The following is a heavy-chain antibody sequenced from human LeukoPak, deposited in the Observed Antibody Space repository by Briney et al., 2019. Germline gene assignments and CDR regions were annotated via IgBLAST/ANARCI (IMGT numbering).Heavy chain of an antibody. D-gene: IGHD3-22*01. CDR3: ARDLRRTTFGVVVIGGCDY. J-gene: IGHJ4*02. V-gene: IGHV1-2*02. CDR2: INPNSGGT. CDR1: GYTFTGYY. Sequence: ASVKVSCKASGYTFTGYYMHWVRQAPGQGLEWMGWINPNSGGTNYAQKFQGRVTMTRDTSIGTAYMELSRLRSDDTAVYYCARDLRRTTFGVVVIGGCDYWGQGTLVTVSS.